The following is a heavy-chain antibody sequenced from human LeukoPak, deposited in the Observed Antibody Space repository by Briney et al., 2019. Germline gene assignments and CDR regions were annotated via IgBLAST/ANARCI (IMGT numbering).Heavy chain of an antibody. V-gene: IGHV3-23*01. CDR3: AKTHGYFDQ. Sequence: GGYLRLSCAASGFPFSSYGMTWLRQTPAKGLEWVSAISGSGETTYYSDSVKGRFTISRDNSKNTLFLQMNSLRVEDAAMYYCAKTHGYFDQWGQGTLVAVSS. CDR1: GFPFSSYG. D-gene: IGHD3-22*01. J-gene: IGHJ4*02. CDR2: ISGSGETT.